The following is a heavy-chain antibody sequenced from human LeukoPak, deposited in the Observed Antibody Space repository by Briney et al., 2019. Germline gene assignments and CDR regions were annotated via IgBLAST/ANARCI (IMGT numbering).Heavy chain of an antibody. CDR2: IYSGGST. J-gene: IGHJ5*02. D-gene: IGHD5-18*01. Sequence: GGSLRLSCAASGFTVSSNYMSWVRQAPGKGLEWVSVIYSGGSTYYADSVKGRFTISRDNSKNTLYLQMNSLRAEDTAVYYCAREQYSYGSGRWFDPWGQGTLVTVSS. CDR1: GFTVSSNY. V-gene: IGHV3-53*01. CDR3: AREQYSYGSGRWFDP.